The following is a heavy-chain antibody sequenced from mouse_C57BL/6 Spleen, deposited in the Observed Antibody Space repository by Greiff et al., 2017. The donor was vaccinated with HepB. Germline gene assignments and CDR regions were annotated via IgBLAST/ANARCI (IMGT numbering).Heavy chain of an antibody. J-gene: IGHJ2*01. D-gene: IGHD1-1*01. CDR1: GFTFTDYY. CDR3: ARYIDGYYFDY. Sequence: EVNVVESGGGLVQPGGSLSLSCAASGFTFTDYYMSWVRQPPGKALEWLGFIRNKANGYTTEYSASVKGRFTISRDNSQSILYLQMNALRAEDSATYYCARYIDGYYFDYWGQGTTLTVSS. V-gene: IGHV7-3*01. CDR2: IRNKANGYTT.